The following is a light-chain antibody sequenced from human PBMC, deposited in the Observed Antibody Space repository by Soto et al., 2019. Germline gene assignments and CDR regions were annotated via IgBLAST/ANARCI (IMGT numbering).Light chain of an antibody. J-gene: IGKJ3*01. CDR1: QGISSA. CDR2: DAS. CDR3: KQFNSYPFG. Sequence: AIQLTQSPSSLSASVGDRVTITCRASQGISSALAWYQQKPGKAHKLLIYDASSLESGVPSRVSGSGSGTDFTLTISSLQPEDFATYYYKQFNSYPFGFGPGTKVDIK. V-gene: IGKV1-13*02.